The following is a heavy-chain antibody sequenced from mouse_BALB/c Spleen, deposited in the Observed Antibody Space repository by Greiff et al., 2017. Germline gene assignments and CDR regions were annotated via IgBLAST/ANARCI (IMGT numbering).Heavy chain of an antibody. D-gene: IGHD2-3*01. Sequence: QVTLKVCGPGILQPSQTLSLTCSFSGFSLSTSGMGVGWIRQPSGKGLEWLAQIWWDDDRRYNPALKSRLTISKDTSSNQVFLKIASVDTADTATYYCARIAGDGNWYFDVWGAGTTVTVSS. CDR2: IWWDDDR. V-gene: IGHV8-8*01. CDR1: GFSLSTSGMG. CDR3: ARIAGDGNWYFDV. J-gene: IGHJ1*01.